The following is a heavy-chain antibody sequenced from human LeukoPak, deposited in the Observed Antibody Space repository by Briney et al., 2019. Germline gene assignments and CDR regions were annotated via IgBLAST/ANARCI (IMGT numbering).Heavy chain of an antibody. D-gene: IGHD3-3*01. CDR2: VRSDGSST. CDR3: TRDIYDFWTGSARHYFDY. J-gene: IGHJ4*02. CDR1: GFSFSNYW. Sequence: PGGSLRLSCVASGFSFSNYWMHWVRQAPGKGLLWVSRVRSDGSSTTYADSVKGRFTISRDNAKNTLYLQMNSLRAEDTAVYYCTRDIYDFWTGSARHYFDYWGRGTLVTVSS. V-gene: IGHV3-74*03.